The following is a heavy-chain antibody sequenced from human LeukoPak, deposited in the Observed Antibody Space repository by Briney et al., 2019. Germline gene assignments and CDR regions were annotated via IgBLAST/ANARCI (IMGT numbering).Heavy chain of an antibody. V-gene: IGHV1-24*01. Sequence: ASVKVSCKVSGYTLTELSMHWVRQAPGKGLEWMGGFDPEDGETIYAQKLQGRVTMTTDTSTSTAYMELRSLRSDDTAVYYCAREPYSSSDEYFDYWGQGTLVTVSS. J-gene: IGHJ4*02. CDR1: GYTLTELS. D-gene: IGHD6-6*01. CDR2: FDPEDGET. CDR3: AREPYSSSDEYFDY.